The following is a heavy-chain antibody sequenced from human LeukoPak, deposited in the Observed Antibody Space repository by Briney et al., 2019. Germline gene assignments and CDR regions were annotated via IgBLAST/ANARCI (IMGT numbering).Heavy chain of an antibody. CDR3: ARDHVNWYFDL. V-gene: IGHV3-53*01. J-gene: IGHJ2*01. CDR1: GFTVSSNY. Sequence: GGSLRLSCAASGFTVSSNYMSWVRQAPGKGLEWVSVIYSGGSTYYADSVKGRFTISRDNSKNTLYLQMNSLRAEDTAVYYCARDHVNWYFDLWGRGTLVTVSS. CDR2: IYSGGST.